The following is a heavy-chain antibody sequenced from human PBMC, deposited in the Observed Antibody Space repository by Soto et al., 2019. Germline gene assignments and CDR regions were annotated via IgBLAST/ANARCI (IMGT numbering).Heavy chain of an antibody. V-gene: IGHV1-18*01. Sequence: QVQLVQSGAEVKKPGASVKVSCKAAGYTFTNYGISWVRQAPGQGLEWMGWIVTYNGNTQSTQKLQGRVTMTTDTSTSTAYMELRSLRSDDTAVYYCARGPQSSGWPGKWFDAWGQGTMVTVSS. D-gene: IGHD6-19*01. CDR1: GYTFTNYG. CDR3: ARGPQSSGWPGKWFDA. J-gene: IGHJ5*02. CDR2: IVTYNGNT.